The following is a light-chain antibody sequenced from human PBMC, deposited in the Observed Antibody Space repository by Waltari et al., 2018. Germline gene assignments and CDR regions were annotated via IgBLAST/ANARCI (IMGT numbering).Light chain of an antibody. Sequence: IVMTQSPATLSVSPGEGATLSCRASQRVSSNLAWYQQKPGQAPRLLIYGASTRATGIPARVSGSGSGTEFTLTISSLQSEDSALYYCQQYNNWPFTFGGGTKVEIK. CDR3: QQYNNWPFT. V-gene: IGKV3-15*01. CDR1: QRVSSN. J-gene: IGKJ4*01. CDR2: GAS.